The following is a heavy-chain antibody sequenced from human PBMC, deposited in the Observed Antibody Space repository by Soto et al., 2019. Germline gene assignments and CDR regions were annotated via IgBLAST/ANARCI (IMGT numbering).Heavy chain of an antibody. D-gene: IGHD2-15*01. V-gene: IGHV3-30*03. CDR1: GFTFSTYG. J-gene: IGHJ6*02. Sequence: GGCLRLSCAVSGFTFSTYGMHWVRQAPGKGLEWVAVISHDGSEKFYADSVKGRFTISRDNSKNTLYLQMNSLRAEDTAVYYCARKIYCRTITTGGNYYYYAMDVWGQGTTVTVSS. CDR3: ARKIYCRTITTGGNYYYYAMDV. CDR2: ISHDGSEK.